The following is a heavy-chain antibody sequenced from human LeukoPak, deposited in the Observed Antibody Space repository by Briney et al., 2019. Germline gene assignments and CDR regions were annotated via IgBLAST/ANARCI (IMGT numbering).Heavy chain of an antibody. CDR3: AREHGYYDFWSGYPSYGMDV. V-gene: IGHV4-34*01. J-gene: IGHJ6*02. CDR2: INHSGST. CDR1: GGSFSGYY. D-gene: IGHD3-3*01. Sequence: SETLSLTCAVYGGSFSGYYWSWIRQPPGKGLEWIGEINHSGSTNYNPSLKSRVTMSVDTSKNQFSLKLSSVTAADTAVYYCAREHGYYDFWSGYPSYGMDVWGQGTTVTVSS.